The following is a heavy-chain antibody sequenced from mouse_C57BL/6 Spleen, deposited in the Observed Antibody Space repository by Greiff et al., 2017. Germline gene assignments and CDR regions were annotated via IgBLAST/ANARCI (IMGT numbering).Heavy chain of an antibody. D-gene: IGHD3-3*01. CDR2: IYPGSGST. Sequence: VQLQQPGAELVKPGASVKMSCKASGYTFTSYWITWVKQRPRQGLGWIGDIYPGSGSTNYYEKYKSTATLTVDTSSNTAYMQLSCLASEDSAVYYCARGCIRWGMDYWGQGTTVTVSS. CDR1: GYTFTSYW. V-gene: IGHV1-55*01. CDR3: ARGCIRWGMDY. J-gene: IGHJ4*01.